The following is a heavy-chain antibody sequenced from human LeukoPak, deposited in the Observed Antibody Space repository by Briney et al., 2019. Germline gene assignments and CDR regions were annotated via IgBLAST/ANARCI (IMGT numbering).Heavy chain of an antibody. V-gene: IGHV2-70*11. J-gene: IGHJ3*02. D-gene: IGHD3-22*01. CDR1: GFSLSTSGMC. Sequence: SGPALVKPTQTLTLTCTFSGFSLSTSGMCVSWIRQPPGKALEWLARIDWDDDKYYSTSLKTRLTISEDTSKNQVVLTMTNMDPVDTATYYCARNPQNLYDSSSYRAAFDIWGQGTMVTVSS. CDR2: IDWDDDK. CDR3: ARNPQNLYDSSSYRAAFDI.